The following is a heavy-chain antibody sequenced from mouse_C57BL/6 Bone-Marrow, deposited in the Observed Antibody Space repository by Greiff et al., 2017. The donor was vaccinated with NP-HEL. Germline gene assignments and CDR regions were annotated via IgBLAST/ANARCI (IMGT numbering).Heavy chain of an antibody. V-gene: IGHV5-6*02. Sequence: EVKLVESGGDLVKPGGSLKLSCAASGFTFSSYGMSWVRQTPDKRLEWVATISSGGSYTYYPDSVKGRFTISRDNAKNTLYLQMSSLKSEDTAMYYCARRLNGAHFDYWGQGTTLTVSS. CDR2: ISSGGSYT. CDR1: GFTFSSYG. J-gene: IGHJ2*01. CDR3: ARRLNGAHFDY.